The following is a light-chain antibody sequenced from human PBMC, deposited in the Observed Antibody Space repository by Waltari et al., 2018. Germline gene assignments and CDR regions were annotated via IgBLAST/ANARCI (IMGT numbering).Light chain of an antibody. Sequence: EIVLTQSPGTLSLSPGERATLPCRTSQRSSTPFLSWYQQKPGQAPRLLIYGAYNRATGIPDRFSGSGSGTDFTLTISRLEPEDFAVFYCQQYDASPPMYTFGQGTKLEIK. J-gene: IGKJ2*01. CDR1: QRSSTPF. CDR3: QQYDASPPMYT. CDR2: GAY. V-gene: IGKV3-20*01.